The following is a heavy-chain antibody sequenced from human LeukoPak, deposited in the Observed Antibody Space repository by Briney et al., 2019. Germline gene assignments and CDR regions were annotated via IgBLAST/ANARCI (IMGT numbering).Heavy chain of an antibody. CDR1: GYTFTSYD. J-gene: IGHJ5*02. CDR3: ARGLASYYDILTGQNNWFDP. CDR2: MNPNSGNT. V-gene: IGHV1-8*03. D-gene: IGHD3-9*01. Sequence: ASVKVSCKASGYTFTSYDINWVRQATGQGLEWMGWMNPNSGNTGYAQKFQGRVTITRNTSISTAYMELSSLRSEDTAVYYCARGLASYYDILTGQNNWFDPWGQGTLVTVSS.